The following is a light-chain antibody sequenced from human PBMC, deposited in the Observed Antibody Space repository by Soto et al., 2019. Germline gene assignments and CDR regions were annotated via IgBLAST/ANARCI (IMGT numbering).Light chain of an antibody. V-gene: IGLV1-40*01. CDR1: SSNIGAGYD. Sequence: QSFLTRPPSVSGAPGQRVTISCTGSSSNIGAGYDVHWYQQLPGTAPKLLIYGNSNRPSGVPDRFSGSKSGTSASLAITGLQAEDEADYYCQSYESSLSGYVYGPGTKLTVL. CDR2: GNS. CDR3: QSYESSLSGYV. J-gene: IGLJ1*01.